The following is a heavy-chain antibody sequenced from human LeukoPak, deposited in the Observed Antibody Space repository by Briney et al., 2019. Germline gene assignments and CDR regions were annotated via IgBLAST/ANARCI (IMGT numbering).Heavy chain of an antibody. D-gene: IGHD2-15*01. CDR1: GYTLTSYD. CDR2: MNPNSGNT. V-gene: IGHV1-8*01. CDR3: ARPDCSGGSCQGSYYYYYGMDV. J-gene: IGHJ6*02. Sequence: ASVKVSCKASGYTLTSYDINWVRQATGQGLEWMGWMNPNSGNTGYAQKFQGRVTMTRNTSISTAYMELSSLRSEDTAVYYCARPDCSGGSCQGSYYYYYGMDVWGQGTTVTVSS.